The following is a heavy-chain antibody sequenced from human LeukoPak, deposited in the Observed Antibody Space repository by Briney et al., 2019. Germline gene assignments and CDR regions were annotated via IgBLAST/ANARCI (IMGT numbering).Heavy chain of an antibody. CDR1: GGTFSSYT. V-gene: IGHV1-69*05. CDR2: IIPIFGTA. D-gene: IGHD2-15*01. Sequence: GSSVKVSCKASGGTFSSYTISWVRQAPGQGLEWMGRIIPIFGTANYAQKFQGRVTITTDESTSTAYMELSSLRSEDTAVYYCARVFSYCSGGSCYPKEDYFDYWGQGTLVTVSS. CDR3: ARVFSYCSGGSCYPKEDYFDY. J-gene: IGHJ4*02.